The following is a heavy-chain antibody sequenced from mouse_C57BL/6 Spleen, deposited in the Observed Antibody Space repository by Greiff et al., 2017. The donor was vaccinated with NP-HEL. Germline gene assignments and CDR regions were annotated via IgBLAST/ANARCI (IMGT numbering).Heavy chain of an antibody. CDR3: ARHDQEAYDYDYAMDY. D-gene: IGHD2-4*01. V-gene: IGHV1-62-2*01. CDR1: GYTFTEYT. CDR2: FYPGSGSI. J-gene: IGHJ4*01. Sequence: QVQLKESGAELVKPGASVKLSCKASGYTFTEYTIHWVKQRSGQGLEWIGWFYPGSGSIKYNEKFKDKATLTADKSSSTVYMELSRLTSEDSAVYFCARHDQEAYDYDYAMDYWGQGTSVTVSS.